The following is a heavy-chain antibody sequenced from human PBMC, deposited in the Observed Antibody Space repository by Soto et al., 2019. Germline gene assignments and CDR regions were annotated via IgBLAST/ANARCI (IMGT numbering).Heavy chain of an antibody. D-gene: IGHD3-10*01. CDR2: ISAYNGNT. Sequence: EASVKVSCKASGYTFTSYGISWVRQAPGQGLEWMGWISAYNGNTNYAQKLQGRVTMTTDTSTSTAYMELRSLRSDDTAVYYCARDMLWFGELADAFDIWGQGTMVTVSS. J-gene: IGHJ3*02. CDR1: GYTFTSYG. CDR3: ARDMLWFGELADAFDI. V-gene: IGHV1-18*01.